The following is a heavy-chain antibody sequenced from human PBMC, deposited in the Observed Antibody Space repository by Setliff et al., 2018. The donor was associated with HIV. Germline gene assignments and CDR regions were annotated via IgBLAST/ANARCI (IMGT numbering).Heavy chain of an antibody. CDR3: AKPLTQWGVSPYHYAVDV. CDR1: GFTFSSAW. J-gene: IGHJ6*02. Sequence: GGSLRLSCAASGFTFSSAWMIWVRQAPGKGLVWVSRINSDGSSTSYADSVKGRFTISGDNAKSTLYLQMNSLRAEDTAVYYCAKPLTQWGVSPYHYAVDVWGQGTTVTVSS. D-gene: IGHD1-26*01. CDR2: INSDGSST. V-gene: IGHV3-74*01.